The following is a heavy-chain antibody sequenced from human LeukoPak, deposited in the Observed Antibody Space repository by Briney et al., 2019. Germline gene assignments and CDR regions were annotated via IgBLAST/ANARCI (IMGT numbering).Heavy chain of an antibody. CDR1: GFTFSSYA. CDR2: ISGSGGST. D-gene: IGHD2-2*02. CDR3: AIYNYYYYYMDV. Sequence: PGGSLRLSCAASGFTFSSYAMSWARQAPGKGLEWVSAISGSGGSTYYADSVKGRFTISRDNSKNTLYLQMNSLRAEDTAVYYCAIYNYYYYYMDVWGKGTTVTVSS. J-gene: IGHJ6*03. V-gene: IGHV3-23*01.